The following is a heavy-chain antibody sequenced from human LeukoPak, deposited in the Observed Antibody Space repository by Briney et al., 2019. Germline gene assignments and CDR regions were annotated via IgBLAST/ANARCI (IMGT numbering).Heavy chain of an antibody. J-gene: IGHJ4*02. Sequence: GASVKVSCKASGYTFTSYAMHWVRQAPGQRLEWMGWINAGNGNTKYSQKFQGRVTITRDTSASTAYMELSSLRSEDTAAYYCARDLEALRYFDWLLKPFDYWGQGTLVTVSS. V-gene: IGHV1-3*01. CDR2: INAGNGNT. CDR3: ARDLEALRYFDWLLKPFDY. CDR1: GYTFTSYA. D-gene: IGHD3-9*01.